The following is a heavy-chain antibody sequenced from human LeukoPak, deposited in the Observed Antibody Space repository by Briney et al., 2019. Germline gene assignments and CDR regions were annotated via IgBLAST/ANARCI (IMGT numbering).Heavy chain of an antibody. V-gene: IGHV3-23*01. CDR1: GFTFSNYA. CDR3: AKGYSSAWYGLVDN. D-gene: IGHD6-19*01. J-gene: IGHJ4*02. Sequence: GGSLRLSCAASGFTFSNYAMTWVRPAPGKGLEWVSTFGLRGGDPYYAGSVTGRFTISRDNSKNTLYLHMNSLRGEDTAAYYCAKGYSSAWYGLVDNWGQGTLVAVSS. CDR2: FGLRGGDP.